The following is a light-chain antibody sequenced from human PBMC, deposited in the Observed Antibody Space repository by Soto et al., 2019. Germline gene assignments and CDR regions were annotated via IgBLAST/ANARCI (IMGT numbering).Light chain of an antibody. Sequence: EIVLTQSPGTLSLSPGERATLACRDSQSVSSRYLPWYQQKPGQATRLLIYVASSRATGIPDRFSGSGSGTYFTLTISRLETEGLPVYYGQQYGSSPRTFGGGAKVDIK. CDR2: VAS. J-gene: IGKJ4*01. V-gene: IGKV3-20*01. CDR1: QSVSSRY. CDR3: QQYGSSPRT.